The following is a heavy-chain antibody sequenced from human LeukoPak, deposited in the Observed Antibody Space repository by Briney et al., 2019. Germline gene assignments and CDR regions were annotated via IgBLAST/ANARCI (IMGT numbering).Heavy chain of an antibody. J-gene: IGHJ6*02. V-gene: IGHV3-30*18. CDR3: AKRRGVGATYYYGMDV. CDR2: ISYDGSNK. Sequence: GRSLRLSCAASGFTFSSYGMHWVRQAPGKGLEWVAVISYDGSNKYYADSVKGRFTISRDNSKNTLYLQMNSLRAEDTAVYYCAKRRGVGATYYYGMDVWDQGTTVTVSS. D-gene: IGHD1-26*01. CDR1: GFTFSSYG.